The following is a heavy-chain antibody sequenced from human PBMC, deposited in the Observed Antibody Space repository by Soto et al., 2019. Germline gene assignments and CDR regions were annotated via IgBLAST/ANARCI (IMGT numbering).Heavy chain of an antibody. CDR2: LSGSGSST. CDR3: AKGGEPRSYYYARHG. CDR1: GFTFSNYA. V-gene: IGHV3-23*01. J-gene: IGHJ6*02. Sequence: PGGSLRLSCAVSGFTFSNYAMSWVRQTPGKGLEWVSSLSGSGSSTYYADSVSGRFTISRDNLKNTVHLQMNSLRVEDTAIYFCAKGGEPRSYYYARHGWGQGTTVTVSS. D-gene: IGHD1-26*01.